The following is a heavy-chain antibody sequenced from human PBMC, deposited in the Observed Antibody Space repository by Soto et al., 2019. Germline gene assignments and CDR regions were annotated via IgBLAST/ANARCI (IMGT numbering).Heavy chain of an antibody. CDR2: IIPILGIA. D-gene: IGHD2-2*02. CDR1: GGTFSSYT. V-gene: IGHV1-69*04. J-gene: IGHJ4*02. CDR3: ARDLQGYCSSTSCYRFPY. Sequence: SVKVSCKASGGTFSSYTISWVRQAPGQGLEWMGRIIPILGIANYAQKFQGRVTITADKSTSTAYMELSSLRSEDTAVYYCARDLQGYCSSTSCYRFPYWGQGTLVTVSS.